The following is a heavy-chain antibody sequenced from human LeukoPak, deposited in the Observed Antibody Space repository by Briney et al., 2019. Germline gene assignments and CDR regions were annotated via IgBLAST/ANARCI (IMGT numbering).Heavy chain of an antibody. CDR3: ASEGYDFWSGYYLGDY. CDR1: GFTFRSYA. D-gene: IGHD3-3*01. Sequence: PGGSLRLSCAASGFTFRSYAMHWVRQAPGKGLEWVAVISYDGSNKYYADSVKGRFTISRDNSKNTLYLQMNSLRAEDTAVYYCASEGYDFWSGYYLGDYWGQGTLVTVSS. V-gene: IGHV3-30*04. CDR2: ISYDGSNK. J-gene: IGHJ4*02.